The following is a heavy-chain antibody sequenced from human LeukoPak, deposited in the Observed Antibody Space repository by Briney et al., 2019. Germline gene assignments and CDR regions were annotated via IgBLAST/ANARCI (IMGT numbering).Heavy chain of an antibody. CDR2: INHSGST. J-gene: IGHJ5*02. D-gene: IGHD2-21*02. Sequence: SETLSLTCAVYGGSFSGYYWSWIRQPPGKGLVWIGEINHSGSTNYNPSLKSRVTISVDTSKNQFSLKLSSVTAADTAVYYCARREGYCGGDCSYNWFDPWGQGTLVTVSS. CDR1: GGSFSGYY. CDR3: ARREGYCGGDCSYNWFDP. V-gene: IGHV4-34*01.